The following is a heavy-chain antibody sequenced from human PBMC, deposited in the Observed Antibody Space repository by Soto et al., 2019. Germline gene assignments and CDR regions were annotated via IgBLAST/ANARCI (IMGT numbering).Heavy chain of an antibody. CDR3: ASVRNDDFWSGLDY. V-gene: IGHV4-59*01. CDR1: GGSISIGY. Sequence: SETLSLTCTVSGGSISIGYWSWIRQPPGKGLEWIGYFYYSGSTNYNPPLESRVTISVDTSKNQFSLKLSSVTAADTAVYYCASVRNDDFWSGLDYWGQGTLVTVSS. J-gene: IGHJ4*02. D-gene: IGHD3-3*01. CDR2: FYYSGST.